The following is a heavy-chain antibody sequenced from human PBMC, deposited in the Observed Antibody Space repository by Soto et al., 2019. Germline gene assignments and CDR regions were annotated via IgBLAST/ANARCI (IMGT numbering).Heavy chain of an antibody. CDR2: ISSTTNYI. CDR3: ARESEDLTSNFDY. CDR1: GFTFTRYS. V-gene: IGHV3-21*06. Sequence: EVQLVESGGGLVKPGGSLRLSCAASGFTFTRYSMNWVRQAPGKGLEWVSSISSTTNYIYYGDSMKGRFTISRDNAKNSLYLEMNSVRAEDTAVYYGARESEDLTSNFDYWGQGTLVTVSS. J-gene: IGHJ4*02.